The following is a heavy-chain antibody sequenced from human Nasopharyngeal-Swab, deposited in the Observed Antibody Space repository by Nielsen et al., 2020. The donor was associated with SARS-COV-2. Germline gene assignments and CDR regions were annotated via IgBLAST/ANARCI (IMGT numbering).Heavy chain of an antibody. Sequence: GESLKISCAASGFTFSNYGMHWVRQAPGKGLEWVAVIWYDGSNKYYADSVKGRFTISRDNSKNTLYLQMNSLRAEDTAVYYCAKDASGAVAAIDYWGQGTLVTVSS. D-gene: IGHD6-19*01. CDR3: AKDASGAVAAIDY. J-gene: IGHJ4*02. V-gene: IGHV3-30*02. CDR1: GFTFSNYG. CDR2: IWYDGSNK.